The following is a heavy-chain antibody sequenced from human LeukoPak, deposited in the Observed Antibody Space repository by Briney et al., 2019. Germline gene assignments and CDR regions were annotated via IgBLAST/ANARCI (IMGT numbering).Heavy chain of an antibody. D-gene: IGHD3-22*01. CDR3: ARSAEISGYWPKVVVDV. CDR2: MQPNTGKT. CDR1: GYTFNNYD. Sequence: ASVKVSCKASGYTFNNYDINWLRQASGQGLEWMGWMQPNTGKTGYAQNFQGRVTMTSNTSISTAYMEVSSLRSDDAAVYYCARSAEISGYWPKVVVDVWGQGTTVTVSS. J-gene: IGHJ6*02. V-gene: IGHV1-8*01.